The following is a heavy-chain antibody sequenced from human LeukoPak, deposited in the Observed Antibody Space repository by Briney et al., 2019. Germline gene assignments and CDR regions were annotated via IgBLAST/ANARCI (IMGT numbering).Heavy chain of an antibody. CDR3: AKDLEAVAGTIVNDY. Sequence: PGGSLRLSCAVSGFTFTKYAMNWVRRGPGKGLEWVSGIGASGGTTYYADSVQGRFTISRDNSKNTLYLQVNSLRAEDTGVYFCAKDLEAVAGTIVNDYWGQGTLITVSS. CDR2: IGASGGTT. J-gene: IGHJ4*02. V-gene: IGHV3-23*01. CDR1: GFTFTKYA. D-gene: IGHD6-19*01.